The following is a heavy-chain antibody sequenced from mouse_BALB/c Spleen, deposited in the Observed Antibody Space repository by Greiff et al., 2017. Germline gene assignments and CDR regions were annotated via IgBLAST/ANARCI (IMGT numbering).Heavy chain of an antibody. J-gene: IGHJ4*01. Sequence: EVQLQQSGAELVKPGASVKLSCTASGFNIKDTYMHWVKQRPEQGLEWIGRIDPANGNTKYDPKFQGKATLTADTSSNTAYLQLSSLTSEDTAVYYCASGGYDYDGGYYAMDYWGQGTSVTVSS. CDR1: GFNIKDTY. D-gene: IGHD2-4*01. V-gene: IGHV14-3*02. CDR2: IDPANGNT. CDR3: ASGGYDYDGGYYAMDY.